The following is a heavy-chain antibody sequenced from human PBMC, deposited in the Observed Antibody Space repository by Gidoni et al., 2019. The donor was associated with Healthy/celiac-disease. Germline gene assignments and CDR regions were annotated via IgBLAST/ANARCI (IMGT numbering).Heavy chain of an antibody. Sequence: QVQLVQSGAEVKKPGSPVKVSCTASGGTFSSYAISWVRKAPGQGLEWMGGIIPIFGTANYAQKFQGRVTITADKSTSTAYMELGSLGSEDTAVYYCARENGGVIVTAFDYWGQGTLVTVSS. J-gene: IGHJ4*02. CDR2: IIPIFGTA. CDR3: ARENGGVIVTAFDY. CDR1: GGTFSSYA. V-gene: IGHV1-69*06. D-gene: IGHD3-16*02.